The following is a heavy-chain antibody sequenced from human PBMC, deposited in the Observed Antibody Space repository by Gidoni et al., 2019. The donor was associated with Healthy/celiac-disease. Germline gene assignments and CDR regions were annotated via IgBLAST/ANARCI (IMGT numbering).Heavy chain of an antibody. CDR2: ISYDGSNK. J-gene: IGHJ4*02. D-gene: IGHD2-2*01. CDR3: AKPPLYQPLRGPLDY. CDR1: GFTFSSYG. Sequence: QVQLVESGGGVVQPGRSLRLSCAASGFTFSSYGMHWVRQAPGKGLEWVAVISYDGSNKYYADSVKGRFTISRDNSKNTLYLQMNSLRAEDTAVYYCAKPPLYQPLRGPLDYWGQGTLVTVSS. V-gene: IGHV3-30*18.